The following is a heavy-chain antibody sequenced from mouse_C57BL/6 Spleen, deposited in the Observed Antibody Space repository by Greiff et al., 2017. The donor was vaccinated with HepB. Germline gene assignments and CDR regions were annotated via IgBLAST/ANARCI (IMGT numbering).Heavy chain of an antibody. Sequence: VQLQQSGPELVKPGASVKISCKASGYAFSSSWMNWVKQRPGKGLEWIGRIYPGDGDTNYNGKFKGKATLTEDKSSSTAYMQRSSLTSEDSAVYFCARDESTFDYWGQGTTLTVSS. V-gene: IGHV1-82*01. J-gene: IGHJ2*01. CDR3: ARDESTFDY. CDR1: GYAFSSSW. D-gene: IGHD5-1*01. CDR2: IYPGDGDT.